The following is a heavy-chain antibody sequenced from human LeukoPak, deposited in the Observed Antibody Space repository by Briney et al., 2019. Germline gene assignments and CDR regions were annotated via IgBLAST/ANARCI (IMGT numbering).Heavy chain of an antibody. CDR3: AKEGDPYYYYYYMDV. J-gene: IGHJ6*03. CDR1: GFTFSSYA. V-gene: IGHV3-23*01. Sequence: GGSLRLSCAASGFTFSSYAMSWVRQAPGKGLEWVSAISGSGGSTYYADSVKGRFTISRDTSKNTLYLQMNSLRAEDTAVYYCAKEGDPYYYYYYMDVWGKGTTATVSS. CDR2: ISGSGGST. D-gene: IGHD3-16*01.